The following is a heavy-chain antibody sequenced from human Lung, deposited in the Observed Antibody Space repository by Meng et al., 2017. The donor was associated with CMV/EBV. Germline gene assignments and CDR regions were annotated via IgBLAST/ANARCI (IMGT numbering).Heavy chain of an antibody. CDR3: ARLFHTSLGTNYYYGMDV. J-gene: IGHJ6*02. CDR1: GYTFIGYN. Sequence: ASXXVSXKASGYTFIGYNIHWVRQAPGQGLEWMGWINPNTGATKFAERFQGRVTLTTDTSISTAYMELSRLKSDDTAVFFCARLFHTSLGTNYYYGMDVWGQGTTVTVSS. CDR2: INPNTGAT. D-gene: IGHD3-3*01. V-gene: IGHV1-2*02.